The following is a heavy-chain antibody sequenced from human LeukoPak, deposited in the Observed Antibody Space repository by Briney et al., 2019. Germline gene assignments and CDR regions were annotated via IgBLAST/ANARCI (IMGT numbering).Heavy chain of an antibody. D-gene: IGHD3-22*01. CDR3: AKISDSGGFFYGGAFDI. J-gene: IGHJ3*02. Sequence: PGGSLRLSCAASGITFSSYAMSWVRQAPGKGLEWVSVISGSGGITFYADSVKGRFAISRDNFKNTLYLQMNTVRAEDTAVYYCAKISDSGGFFYGGAFDIWGQGTMVTVSS. V-gene: IGHV3-23*01. CDR1: GITFSSYA. CDR2: ISGSGGIT.